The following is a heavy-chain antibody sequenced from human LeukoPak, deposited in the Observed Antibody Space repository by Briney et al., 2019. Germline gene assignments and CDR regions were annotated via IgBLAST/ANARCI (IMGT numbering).Heavy chain of an antibody. J-gene: IGHJ4*02. Sequence: GGSLRLSCAASGFTFSDYYISWIRQAPGKGLEGVSVIYSGGSTYYADSVKGRFTISRDNSKNTLYLQMNSLRAEDTAVYYCAKDPRGTETDYWGQGTLVIVSS. V-gene: IGHV3-53*01. D-gene: IGHD1-14*01. CDR2: IYSGGST. CDR1: GFTFSDYY. CDR3: AKDPRGTETDY.